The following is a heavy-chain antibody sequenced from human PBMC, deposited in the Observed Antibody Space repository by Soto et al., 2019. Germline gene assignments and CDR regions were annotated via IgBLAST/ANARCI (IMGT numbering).Heavy chain of an antibody. V-gene: IGHV3-30-3*01. D-gene: IGHD3-9*01. CDR2: ISYDGSNK. CDR3: AREKGSDFDWLFGNPTSFDY. J-gene: IGHJ4*02. Sequence: QVQLVESGGGVVQPGRSLRLSCAASGFIFSDYALHWVRQAPGKGLEWLAVISYDGSNKYYADSVKGRFTISRDNSKNTLYLHMNSLRAEDTALYYCAREKGSDFDWLFGNPTSFDYWGQGTLVTVSS. CDR1: GFIFSDYA.